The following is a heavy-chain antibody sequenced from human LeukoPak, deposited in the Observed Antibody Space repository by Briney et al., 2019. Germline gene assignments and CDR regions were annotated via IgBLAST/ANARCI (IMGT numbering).Heavy chain of an antibody. V-gene: IGHV3-7*01. D-gene: IGHD2-15*01. CDR3: ARVPWSSVNILDN. CDR2: IKEDGSEK. CDR1: GFTFSGYW. J-gene: IGHJ4*02. Sequence: GGSLRLSCVASGFTFSGYWMSWVRQAPGKGLEWVANIKEDGSEKYYVDSVRGRFTISRDNAKNSLDLQMNSLRGEDTAVYYCARVPWSSVNILDNWGQGTLVTVSS.